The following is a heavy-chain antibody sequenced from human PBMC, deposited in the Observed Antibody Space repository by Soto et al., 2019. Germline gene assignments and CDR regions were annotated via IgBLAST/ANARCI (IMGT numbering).Heavy chain of an antibody. J-gene: IGHJ6*02. Sequence: EVQLVESGGGLIQPGGSLRLSCAASGFTVSSNYMSWVHQAPGKGLEWVSVIYSGGSTNYADSVKGRFTISRDNSKNTLYLQMNSLRAEDTAVYYCARDFAAHGGYSYGYYYYGMDVWGQGTTVTVSS. CDR1: GFTVSSNY. D-gene: IGHD5-18*01. V-gene: IGHV3-53*01. CDR2: IYSGGST. CDR3: ARDFAAHGGYSYGYYYYGMDV.